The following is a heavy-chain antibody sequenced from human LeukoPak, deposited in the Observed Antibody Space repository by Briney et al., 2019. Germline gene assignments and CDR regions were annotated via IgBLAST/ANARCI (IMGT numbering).Heavy chain of an antibody. V-gene: IGHV3-15*01. J-gene: IGHJ3*02. CDR2: IKSKTDGGTT. D-gene: IGHD2-15*01. CDR1: GFTFSNAW. Sequence: GGSLRLSCAASGFTFSNAWMSWVRQAPGKGLEWVGRIKSKTDGGTTDYAAPVKGRFTISRDDSKNTLYLQMNSLKTEDTAVYYLTEGLHCSGGSCERAFDIWGQGTMVTVSS. CDR3: TEGLHCSGGSCERAFDI.